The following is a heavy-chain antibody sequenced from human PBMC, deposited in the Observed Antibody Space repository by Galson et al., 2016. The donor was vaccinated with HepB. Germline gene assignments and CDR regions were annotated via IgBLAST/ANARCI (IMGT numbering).Heavy chain of an antibody. V-gene: IGHV3-23*01. CDR2: VTGSGGST. D-gene: IGHD6-13*01. Sequence: SLRLSCAASGLTFSDYAMNWVRQAPGKGLEWVSTVTGSGGSTYYADSVKGRFTISRDNSKNTLYLQMNSLRADDTAVYYCARGAHSRSLTWFHPWGQGTPVTVSS. CDR1: GLTFSDYA. CDR3: ARGAHSRSLTWFHP. J-gene: IGHJ5*02.